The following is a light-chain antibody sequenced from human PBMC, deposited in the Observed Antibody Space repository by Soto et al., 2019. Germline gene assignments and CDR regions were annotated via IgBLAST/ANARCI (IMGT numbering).Light chain of an antibody. V-gene: IGKV1-5*03. CDR1: QAISSR. CDR2: KTS. Sequence: DIQMTQSPSTLSASVGDRVTITCRASQAISSRLAWYQQKPGKAPKLLIYKTSTLEGGVPSRFSGSGSGTDFTLTISRLEPEDFAVYYCHQYGTSTWTFGQGTKVEIK. CDR3: HQYGTSTWT. J-gene: IGKJ1*01.